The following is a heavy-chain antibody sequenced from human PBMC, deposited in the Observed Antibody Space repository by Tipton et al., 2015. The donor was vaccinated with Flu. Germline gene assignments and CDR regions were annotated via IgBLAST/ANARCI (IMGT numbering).Heavy chain of an antibody. CDR3: ARRPGYYFDY. Sequence: TLSLTCTVSGGSISGYYWSWIRQPPGKGLEWIAYIYYSGSTNYNPSLKSRVTISVDMSKNQFSLKLNSVTAADTAVYYCARRPGYYFDYWGQGTLVTVSS. CDR1: GGSISGYY. J-gene: IGHJ4*02. CDR2: IYYSGST. V-gene: IGHV4-59*01.